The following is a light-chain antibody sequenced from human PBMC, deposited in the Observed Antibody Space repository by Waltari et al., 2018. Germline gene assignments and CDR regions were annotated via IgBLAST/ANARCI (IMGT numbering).Light chain of an antibody. CDR2: EDN. CDR3: QSYDSSKV. V-gene: IGLV6-57*02. J-gene: IGLJ2*01. CDR1: SGSLASNY. Sequence: NFMLTQPHSVSESPGKTVTISCTGSSGSLASNYVQWYQQRPGSAPTTVIYEDNQRPSGVPDRFSGSIDSSSNSASLTISGLKTEDEADYYCQSYDSSKVFGGGTKLTVL.